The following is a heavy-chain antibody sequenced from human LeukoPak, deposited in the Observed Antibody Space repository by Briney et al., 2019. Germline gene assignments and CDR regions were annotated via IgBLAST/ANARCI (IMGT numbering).Heavy chain of an antibody. V-gene: IGHV1-2*02. CDR2: HNPNRGGQ. Sequence: ASVTLSFTCSVYTFTVYYMHWVRHAPGQGLELMGWHNPNRGGQNSRQQFQGSVNMTRDTDISTAYMELRRRRSDDTAVYYCARDKDGHYGEVCDYWGQGTVVSVPS. CDR1: VYTFTVYY. J-gene: IGHJ4*02. CDR3: ARDKDGHYGEVCDY. D-gene: IGHD4-17*01.